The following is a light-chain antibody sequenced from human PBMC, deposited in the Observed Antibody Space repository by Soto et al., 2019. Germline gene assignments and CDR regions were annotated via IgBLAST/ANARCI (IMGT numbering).Light chain of an antibody. CDR2: GNS. J-gene: IGLJ3*02. V-gene: IGLV1-40*01. CDR3: QSYDSSLSGWV. CDR1: SSNIGAGYD. Sequence: QAVVTQPPSVSGAPGQRVTISCTGSSSNIGAGYDVHWSQQLPGTAPKLLIYGNSNRPSGVPDRFSGSKSGTSASLAITGLQAEDEADYYCQSYDSSLSGWVFGGGTQLTVL.